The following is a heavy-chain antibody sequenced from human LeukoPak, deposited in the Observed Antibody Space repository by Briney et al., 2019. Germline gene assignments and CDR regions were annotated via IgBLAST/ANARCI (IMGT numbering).Heavy chain of an antibody. CDR1: GFTFSSYW. D-gene: IGHD5-18*01. CDR2: IKQDGSEK. Sequence: GGSLRLSCAASGFTFSSYWMSWVRQVPGKGLEWVANIKQDGSEKYYVDSVKGRFTITRDNAKNSLYLQMNSLRAEDTAVYYCARIGRGLGGYSYGYWYYYYGMDVWGKGTTVTVSS. CDR3: ARIGRGLGGYSYGYWYYYYGMDV. V-gene: IGHV3-7*03. J-gene: IGHJ6*04.